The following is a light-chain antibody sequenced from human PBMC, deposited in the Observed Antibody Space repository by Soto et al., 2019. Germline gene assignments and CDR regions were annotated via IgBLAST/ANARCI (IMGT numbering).Light chain of an antibody. CDR1: QSVSSSY. CDR2: GAS. J-gene: IGKJ2*01. Sequence: EIVLTQSPGTLSLSPGERATLSCRASQSVSSSYLAWYQQKPGQAPRLLIYGASSRATGLPDRFSGSGSGTDFPLTISRLEPEDFGVYYCQQYGSSPGTFGQGTKLEIK. CDR3: QQYGSSPGT. V-gene: IGKV3-20*01.